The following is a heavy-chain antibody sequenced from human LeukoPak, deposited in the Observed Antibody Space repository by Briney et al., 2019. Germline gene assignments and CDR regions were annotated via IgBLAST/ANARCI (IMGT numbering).Heavy chain of an antibody. V-gene: IGHV1-18*01. Sequence: ASVKVSCKASGYIFTSYGISWVRQAPGQGLEWMGWISVYNDNKNYAQKFQGRVTMTTDPSTSTAHMELRSLRSDDTAVYYCARDNDYVWGSYRYPGYWGQGTLVTIPS. CDR3: ARDNDYVWGSYRYPGY. CDR1: GYIFTSYG. D-gene: IGHD3-16*02. J-gene: IGHJ4*02. CDR2: ISVYNDNK.